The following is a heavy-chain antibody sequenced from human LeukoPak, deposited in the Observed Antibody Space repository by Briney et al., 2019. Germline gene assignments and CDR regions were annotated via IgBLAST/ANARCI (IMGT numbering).Heavy chain of an antibody. CDR3: AGDGGIQLWLNYFDY. CDR2: ISSFGGTI. D-gene: IGHD5-18*01. Sequence: GGSLRLSCVASGFTFSSYSMNWVRQAPGKGLEWISYISSFGGTIYYADSVKGRFTISRDNAKNSLCLQMNSLRAEDTAVYYCAGDGGIQLWLNYFDYWGQGTLVTVSS. V-gene: IGHV3-48*01. CDR1: GFTFSSYS. J-gene: IGHJ4*02.